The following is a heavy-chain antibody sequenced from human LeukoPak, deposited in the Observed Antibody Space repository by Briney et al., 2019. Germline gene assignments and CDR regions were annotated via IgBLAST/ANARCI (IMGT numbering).Heavy chain of an antibody. CDR1: GCSFSSSA. V-gene: IGHV1-69*13. CDR2: IIPIFGTA. J-gene: IGHJ5*02. Sequence: SVKVSCKPSGCSFSSSAISWVRQAPGQGLEGMGGIIPIFGTANYAQKLQARVTITPDESTSTAYIELSSLRSEDTAVYYCASYDAYCSSTSCYEFDPWGQGTLVTVSS. CDR3: ASYDAYCSSTSCYEFDP. D-gene: IGHD2-2*01.